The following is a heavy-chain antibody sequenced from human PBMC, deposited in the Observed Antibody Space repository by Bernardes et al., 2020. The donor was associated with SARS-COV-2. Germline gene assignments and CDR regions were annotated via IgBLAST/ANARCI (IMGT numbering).Heavy chain of an antibody. CDR2: VDGGGDDT. V-gene: IGHV3-23*01. D-gene: IGHD3-10*01. J-gene: IGHJ4*02. CDR1: GFAFAASA. CDR3: ARDLRGNSDY. Sequence: GGSLRLSCTASGFAFAASAMNWVRQAPGKGLEWVATVDGGGDDTFHADSVRGRFTISRDRSKRTLYLQMNTLRAEDTGVYYCARDLRGNSDYWGQGTLVTASS.